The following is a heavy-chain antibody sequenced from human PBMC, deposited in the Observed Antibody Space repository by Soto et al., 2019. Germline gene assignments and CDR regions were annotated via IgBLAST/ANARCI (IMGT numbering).Heavy chain of an antibody. CDR1: GGSISSGGYY. J-gene: IGHJ3*02. CDR3: ARKPPLGYCSGGSCYGEDSAFDI. V-gene: IGHV4-31*03. Sequence: QVQLQESGPGLVKPSQTLSLTCTVSGGSISSGGYYWSWIRQHPGKGLEWIGYIYYSGSTYYNPSLRFRINMSVDSSKNQSSLKLSVVTAGDTAVYYCARKPPLGYCSGGSCYGEDSAFDIWGQGTMVTVSS. D-gene: IGHD2-15*01. CDR2: IYYSGST.